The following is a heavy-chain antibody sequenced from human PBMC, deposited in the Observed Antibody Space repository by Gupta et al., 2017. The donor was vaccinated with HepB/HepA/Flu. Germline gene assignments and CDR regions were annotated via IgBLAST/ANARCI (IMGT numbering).Heavy chain of an antibody. V-gene: IGHV4-39*01. Sequence: QLQLQESGPGLVKPSETLSLTCTVSGGSISSSSYYWGWIRQPPGKGLEWIGSIYYSGSTYYNPSLKSRVTISVDTSKNQFSLKLSSVTAADTAVYYCARCIAAAEVPFGNWFDPWGQGTLVTVSS. D-gene: IGHD6-13*01. J-gene: IGHJ5*02. CDR1: GGSISSSSYY. CDR2: IYYSGST. CDR3: ARCIAAAEVPFGNWFDP.